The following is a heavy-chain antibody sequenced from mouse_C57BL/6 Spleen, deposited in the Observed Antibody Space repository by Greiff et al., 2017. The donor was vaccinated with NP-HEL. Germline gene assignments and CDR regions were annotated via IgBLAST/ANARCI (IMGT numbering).Heavy chain of an antibody. D-gene: IGHD1-1*01. V-gene: IGHV1-64*01. Sequence: VQLQQSGAELVKPGASVKLSCKASGYTFTSYWMHWVKQRPGQGLEWIGMIHPNSGSTNYNEKFKSKATLTVDKSSSTAYMQLSSLTSEDSAVYYCARTPYGSSPYYFDYWGQGTTLTVSS. J-gene: IGHJ2*01. CDR2: IHPNSGST. CDR1: GYTFTSYW. CDR3: ARTPYGSSPYYFDY.